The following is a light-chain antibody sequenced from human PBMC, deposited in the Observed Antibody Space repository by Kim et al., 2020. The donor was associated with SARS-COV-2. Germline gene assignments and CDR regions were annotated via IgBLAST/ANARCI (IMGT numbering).Light chain of an antibody. CDR3: QQLNSYPPT. J-gene: IGKJ2*01. V-gene: IGKV1-9*01. CDR2: AAS. Sequence: IQLTQSPSSLSASVGDRVTITCRTSQGISGYLAWFQQQPGKAPKLLIYAASTLQGGVPSRFSGSGSGTEFTLTIGSLQPEDFATYYCQQLNSYPPTFGRGTKLEI. CDR1: QGISGY.